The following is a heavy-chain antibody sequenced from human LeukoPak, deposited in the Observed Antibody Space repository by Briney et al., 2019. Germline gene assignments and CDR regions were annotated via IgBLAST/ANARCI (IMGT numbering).Heavy chain of an antibody. V-gene: IGHV3-30*18. D-gene: IGHD4-11*01. CDR1: GFTFSSYG. J-gene: IGHJ6*03. CDR3: AKDAVTTDYYYMDV. CDR2: ISYDGSNK. Sequence: PGGSLRLSCAASGFTFSSYGIHWVRQAPGKGLEWVAVISYDGSNKYYADSVKGRFTISRDNSKNTLYLQINSLRAEDTAVYYCAKDAVTTDYYYMDVWGKGTTVTVSS.